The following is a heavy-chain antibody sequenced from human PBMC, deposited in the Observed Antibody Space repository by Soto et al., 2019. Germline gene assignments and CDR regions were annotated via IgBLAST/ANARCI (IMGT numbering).Heavy chain of an antibody. CDR3: ARVVPDISGWQNGYAFDI. Sequence: QVQLVQSGAEVKKPGSSVKVSCKASGGTFSSYTISWVRQAPGQGLEWMGRIIPILGIANYGQKFQGRVTITADNSTSTAYMELSRLSSGDTAVYYCARVVPDISGWQNGYAFDIWRQATMVTVSS. D-gene: IGHD6-19*01. V-gene: IGHV1-69*02. CDR2: IIPILGIA. J-gene: IGHJ3*02. CDR1: GGTFSSYT.